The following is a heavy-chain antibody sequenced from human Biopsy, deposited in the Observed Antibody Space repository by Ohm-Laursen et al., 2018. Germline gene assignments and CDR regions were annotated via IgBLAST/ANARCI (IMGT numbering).Heavy chain of an antibody. D-gene: IGHD2-21*02. V-gene: IGHV4-59*07. J-gene: IGHJ4*02. CDR1: GGSISSYY. CDR3: ARDDAVTVIRGLYY. CDR2: IYYSGTT. Sequence: SDTLSLTCTVSGGSISSYYWIWIRQPPGQGLEWIGNIYYSGTTDYSPSLKSRVTISIDKSKNQFFLKLSSVTAEDTAVYYCARDDAVTVIRGLYYWGQGALVTVSS.